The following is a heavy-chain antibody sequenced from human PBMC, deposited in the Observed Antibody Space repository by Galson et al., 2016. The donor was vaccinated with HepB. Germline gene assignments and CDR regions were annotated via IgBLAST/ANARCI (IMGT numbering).Heavy chain of an antibody. CDR2: IKEDGTDT. V-gene: IGHV3-7*01. Sequence: SLRLSCAASGFTFNAYWMTWVRQTPGKGLEWLANIKEDGTDTHYLDSVKARFTISRDNAKKSLYLQMNSLRVEDTAVYYCATTFWSGPYWGQGTLVTVSS. D-gene: IGHD3-3*01. J-gene: IGHJ4*02. CDR1: GFTFNAYW. CDR3: ATTFWSGPY.